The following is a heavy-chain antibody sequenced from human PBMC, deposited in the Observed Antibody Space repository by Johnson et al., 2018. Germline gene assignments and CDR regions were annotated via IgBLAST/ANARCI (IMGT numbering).Heavy chain of an antibody. Sequence: QVQLQESGPGLVKPSQTLSLTCSVSGGSIGSGDNYWNWIRQHPVKGLEWIGDISYNGNTYYNPSLKSRVTISIDTSKNQFSLKLTSVTAADTAGYYCARDRKDLLEYNWFDPWGQGTLVTVSS. D-gene: IGHD1-26*01. J-gene: IGHJ5*02. CDR2: ISYNGNT. V-gene: IGHV4-31*03. CDR1: GGSIGSGDNY. CDR3: ARDRKDLLEYNWFDP.